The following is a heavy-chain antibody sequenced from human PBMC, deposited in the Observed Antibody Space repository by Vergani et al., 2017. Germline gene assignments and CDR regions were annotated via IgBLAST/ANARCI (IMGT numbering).Heavy chain of an antibody. Sequence: EVQLLESGGGLVQPGGSLRLSCAASGFTFSSYAMSWVRQAPGKGLEWVSAISGSGGSTYYADSVKGRFTISRDNSKNTLYLQMNSLRAEDTAEYYCAKRQGSGPFYYFDYWGQGTLVTVSA. J-gene: IGHJ4*02. CDR2: ISGSGGST. V-gene: IGHV3-23*01. D-gene: IGHD3-10*01. CDR3: AKRQGSGPFYYFDY. CDR1: GFTFSSYA.